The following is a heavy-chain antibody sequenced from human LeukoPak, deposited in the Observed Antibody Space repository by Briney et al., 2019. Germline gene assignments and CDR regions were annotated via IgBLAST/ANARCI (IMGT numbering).Heavy chain of an antibody. J-gene: IGHJ5*02. CDR1: GGSFSGYY. D-gene: IGHD2-15*01. CDR2: INHSGTT. V-gene: IGHV4-34*01. Sequence: SETLSLTCAVHGGSFSGYYWTWIRQPPGKGLEWIGEINHSGTTNYNPSLKSRVTISVDTSKNQFSLKLSSVTAADTAVYYCARGRWQLLSKEGNWFDPWGQGTLVTVSS. CDR3: ARGRWQLLSKEGNWFDP.